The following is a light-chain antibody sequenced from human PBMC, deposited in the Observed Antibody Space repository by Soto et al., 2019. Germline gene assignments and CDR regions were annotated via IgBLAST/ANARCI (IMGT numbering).Light chain of an antibody. Sequence: HYVLTQPASVSGSPGQSITIPCTGTNNDVGSYDLVSWYQHRPGNVPKLIIFEVSKRPSGISHRFSGSKSGNTASLTISGLQPEDESDYYCCSFAGATIWVFGGGTK. CDR2: EVS. CDR3: CSFAGATIWV. V-gene: IGLV2-23*02. J-gene: IGLJ3*02. CDR1: NNDVGSYDL.